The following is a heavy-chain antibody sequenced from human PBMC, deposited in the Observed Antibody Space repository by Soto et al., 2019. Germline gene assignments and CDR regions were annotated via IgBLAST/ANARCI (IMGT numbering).Heavy chain of an antibody. V-gene: IGHV4-34*01. J-gene: IGHJ3*02. CDR3: ARGGDSGYYDAFDI. Sequence: PSETLSLTCAVYGGSFSGYYWSWIRQPPGKGLEWIGEINHSGSTNYNPSLKSRVTISVDTSKNQFSLKLSSVTAADTAVYYCARGGDSGYYDAFDIWGQGTMVTVS. CDR2: INHSGST. CDR1: GGSFSGYY. D-gene: IGHD5-12*01.